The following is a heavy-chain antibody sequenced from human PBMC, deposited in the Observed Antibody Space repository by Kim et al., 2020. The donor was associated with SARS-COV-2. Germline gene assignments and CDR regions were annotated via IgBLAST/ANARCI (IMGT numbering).Heavy chain of an antibody. CDR2: IYHSGST. J-gene: IGHJ6*02. Sequence: SETLSLTCAVSGGSISSSNWWRWVRQPPGKGLEWIGEIYHSGSTNYNPSLKSRVTISVDKSKNQFSLKLSSVTAADTAVYYCARDVLHYDILTSYGMDVWGQGTTVTVSS. CDR1: GGSISSSNW. D-gene: IGHD3-9*01. V-gene: IGHV4-4*02. CDR3: ARDVLHYDILTSYGMDV.